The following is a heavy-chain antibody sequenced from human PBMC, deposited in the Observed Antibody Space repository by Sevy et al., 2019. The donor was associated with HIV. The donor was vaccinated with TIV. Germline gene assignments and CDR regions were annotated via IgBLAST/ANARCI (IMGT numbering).Heavy chain of an antibody. J-gene: IGHJ2*01. Sequence: SETLSLTCTVSGYSISSGYYWGWIRQPPGKGLEWIGSIYHSRSTYYNPSLKSRVTISVDTSKNQFSLKLSSVTAADTAVYYCARGVAYDSSGWYFDLWGRGTLVTVSS. D-gene: IGHD3-22*01. CDR1: GYSISSGYY. CDR3: ARGVAYDSSGWYFDL. CDR2: IYHSRST. V-gene: IGHV4-38-2*02.